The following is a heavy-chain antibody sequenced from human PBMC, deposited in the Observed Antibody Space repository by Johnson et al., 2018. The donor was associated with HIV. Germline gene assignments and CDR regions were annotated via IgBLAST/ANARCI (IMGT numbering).Heavy chain of an antibody. V-gene: IGHV3-7*02. D-gene: IGHD2-15*01. J-gene: IGHJ3*02. CDR2: IKQDGSEK. CDR1: GFTFSNFW. CDR3: VWYCSGGCSSAFDI. Sequence: MLLVESGGGVVRPGGSLRLSCAASGFTFSNFWMSWVRQAPGKGLEWVANIKQDGSEKYYLASVKGRFTISRDNAKNSLYLQMNSLRAEDTAVYYCVWYCSGGCSSAFDIWGQGTMVTVSS.